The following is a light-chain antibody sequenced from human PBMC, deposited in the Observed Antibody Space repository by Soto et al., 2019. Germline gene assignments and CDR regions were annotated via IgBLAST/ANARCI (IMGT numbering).Light chain of an antibody. J-gene: IGKJ3*01. CDR3: QQYNNWPKT. V-gene: IGKV3-15*01. CDR2: GAS. Sequence: EIAMTQSPATLSVSPGERATLSCRASQSVSSNLAWYQQKPGQAPRLLIYGASTRATGIPARFSGSGSGTEFTLTISSLQSEDFAVYYCQQYNNWPKTFGPGTKVDI. CDR1: QSVSSN.